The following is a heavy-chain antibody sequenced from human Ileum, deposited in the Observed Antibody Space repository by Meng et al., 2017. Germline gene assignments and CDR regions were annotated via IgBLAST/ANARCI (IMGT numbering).Heavy chain of an antibody. CDR2: ISQESGRT. J-gene: IGHJ4*02. D-gene: IGHD2-21*01. Sequence: QVQLQESGPGLVKPSGPLSLTCAVSGDSISRRDWWSWVRQPPGKGLEWIGEISQESGRTNYNPSLKSRVTISLDKSKNQFSLNLNSVTAADTAVYYCVRNEGYSLGDWGQGTLVTVSS. V-gene: IGHV4-4*02. CDR3: VRNEGYSLGD. CDR1: GDSISRRDW.